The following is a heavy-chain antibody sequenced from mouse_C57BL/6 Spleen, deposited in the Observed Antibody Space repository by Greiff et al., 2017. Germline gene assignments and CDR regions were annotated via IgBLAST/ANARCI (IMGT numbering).Heavy chain of an antibody. V-gene: IGHV1-52*01. Sequence: QVQLKQPGAELVRPGSSVKLSCKASGYTFTSYWMHWVKQRPIQGLEWIGNIDPSDSETHYNQKFKDKATLTVDKSSSTAYMQLSSLTSEDSAVYYSATGTGWYFDVWGTGTTVTVSS. CDR1: GYTFTSYW. D-gene: IGHD4-1*01. CDR3: ATGTGWYFDV. J-gene: IGHJ1*03. CDR2: IDPSDSET.